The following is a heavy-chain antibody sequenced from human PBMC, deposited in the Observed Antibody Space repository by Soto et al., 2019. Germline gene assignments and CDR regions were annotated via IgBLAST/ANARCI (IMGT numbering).Heavy chain of an antibody. J-gene: IGHJ4*02. V-gene: IGHV3-30-3*01. CDR3: ARDSWRVDY. D-gene: IGHD6-13*01. CDR2: ISYDGSNK. Sequence: QVQLVESGGGVVQPGRSLRLSCAASGFTFSSYAMHWVRQAPGKGLEWVAVISYDGSNKYYADSVKGRFTISRDNSKNTLYLQMNSRGAEDTAVYYCARDSWRVDYWGQGTLVTVSS. CDR1: GFTFSSYA.